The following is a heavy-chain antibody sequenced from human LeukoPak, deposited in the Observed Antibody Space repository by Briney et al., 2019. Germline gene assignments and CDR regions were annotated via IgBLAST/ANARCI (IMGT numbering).Heavy chain of an antibody. CDR1: GFTVSSNY. CDR3: ARVEGSGSYYYSFNY. Sequence: GGSLRLSCAASGFTVSSNYMSWVRQAPGKGLEWVSVIYSGGRTYYADSVKGRFTISRDNSKNTLYLQMNSPRAEDTAVYYCARVEGSGSYYYSFNYWGQGTLVTVSS. D-gene: IGHD3-10*01. CDR2: IYSGGRT. J-gene: IGHJ4*02. V-gene: IGHV3-66*01.